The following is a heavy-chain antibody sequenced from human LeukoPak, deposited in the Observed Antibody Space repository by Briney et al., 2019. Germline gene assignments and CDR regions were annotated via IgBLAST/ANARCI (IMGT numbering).Heavy chain of an antibody. J-gene: IGHJ4*02. Sequence: KSGGSLRLSCTASCFNFNFYMMNWVRRAPGKGLEWVSSISTSSSHIYYEDSLKGRFTVSRDNAKSSLYLQMNNLTAEETAVYYCARGDNWNDKPFDFWGQGTLVTVSS. D-gene: IGHD1-20*01. CDR3: ARGDNWNDKPFDF. CDR1: CFNFNFYM. V-gene: IGHV3-21*01. CDR2: ISTSSSHI.